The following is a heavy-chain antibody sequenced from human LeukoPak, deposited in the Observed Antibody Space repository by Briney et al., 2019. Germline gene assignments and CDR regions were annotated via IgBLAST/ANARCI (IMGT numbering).Heavy chain of an antibody. Sequence: ASVKVSCKASGYTFTGYYMHWVRQAPGQGLERMRWINPNSGGTNFAQKFQGRVTMTTDTSISTAYMELSRLRSDDTAVYYCAGGYSGYDPRAGFDYWGQGTLVTVSS. CDR3: AGGYSGYDPRAGFDY. J-gene: IGHJ4*02. D-gene: IGHD5-12*01. CDR2: INPNSGGT. CDR1: GYTFTGYY. V-gene: IGHV1-2*02.